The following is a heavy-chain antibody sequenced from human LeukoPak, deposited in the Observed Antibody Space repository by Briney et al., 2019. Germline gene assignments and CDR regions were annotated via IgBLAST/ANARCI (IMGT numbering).Heavy chain of an antibody. CDR1: GGTFSGYS. CDR3: ARSHKSRDGYNRHFDY. V-gene: IGHV1-69*13. CDR2: FIPIFGTA. D-gene: IGHD5-24*01. J-gene: IGHJ4*02. Sequence: SVKGSCKAAGGTFSGYSISRVRQGPGHGLELVAAFIPIFGTANYAQKFQGRVTITADESTSTAYMELSSLRSEDTAVYYCARSHKSRDGYNRHFDYWGQGTLVTVSS.